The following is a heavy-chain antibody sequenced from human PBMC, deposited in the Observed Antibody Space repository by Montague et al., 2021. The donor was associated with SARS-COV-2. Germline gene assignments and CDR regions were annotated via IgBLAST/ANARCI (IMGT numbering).Heavy chain of an antibody. V-gene: IGHV4-31*03. CDR2: IYYSGST. CDR1: GGSISSGGYY. CDR3: ARDRYSGYVLDAFDI. Sequence: TLSLTCTASGGSISSGGYYWSWIRQHPGKGLEWIGYIYYSGSTYYNPSLKSRVTISVDTSKNQFSLKPSSVTAADTAVYYCARDRYSGYVLDAFDIWGQGTMVTVSS. J-gene: IGHJ3*02. D-gene: IGHD5-12*01.